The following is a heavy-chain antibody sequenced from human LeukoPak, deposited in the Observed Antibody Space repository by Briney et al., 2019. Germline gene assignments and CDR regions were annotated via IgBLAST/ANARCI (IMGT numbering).Heavy chain of an antibody. CDR3: AREGMATIHFDH. V-gene: IGHV4-4*07. CDR1: GGSLSTYF. D-gene: IGHD5-24*01. J-gene: IGHJ4*02. Sequence: SETLSLTCTVSGGSLSTYFWNWIRQPAGKGLEWIGRIYSSGSTNYLPSLKSRVTIPVDTSKNQFSLKLNSVTAADTAVYYCAREGMATIHFDHWRQEILVSFSS. CDR2: IYSSGST.